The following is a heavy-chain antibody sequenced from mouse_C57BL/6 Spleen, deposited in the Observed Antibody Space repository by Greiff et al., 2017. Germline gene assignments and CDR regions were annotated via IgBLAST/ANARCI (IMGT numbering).Heavy chain of an antibody. CDR1: GYTFTSYW. Sequence: QVQLQQPGAELVMPGASVKLSCKASGYTFTSYWMHWVKQRPGQGLEWIGEIDPSDSYTNYNQKFKGKSTLTVDKSSSTAYMQLSSLTSEDSAVYYCARSLYCNSVHDFDYWGQGTTLTVSS. V-gene: IGHV1-69*01. CDR2: IDPSDSYT. CDR3: ARSLYCNSVHDFDY. D-gene: IGHD2-1*01. J-gene: IGHJ2*01.